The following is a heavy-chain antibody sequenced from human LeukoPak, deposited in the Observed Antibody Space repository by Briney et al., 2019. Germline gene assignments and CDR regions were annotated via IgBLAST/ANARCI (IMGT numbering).Heavy chain of an antibody. J-gene: IGHJ6*02. CDR3: ARGGGLDV. V-gene: IGHV3-7*03. CDR2: INHNGNVN. Sequence: GGSLRLSCAASGFTFSSYWMNWARQAPGKGLEWVASINHNGNVNYYVDSVKGRFTISRDNAKNSLYLQMSNLRAEDTAVYFSARGGGLDVWGQGATATVSS. D-gene: IGHD3-16*01. CDR1: GFTFSSYW.